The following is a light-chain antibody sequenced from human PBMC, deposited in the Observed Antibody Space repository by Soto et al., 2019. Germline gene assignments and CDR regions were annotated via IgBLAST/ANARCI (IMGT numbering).Light chain of an antibody. V-gene: IGKV1-9*01. Sequence: IWMTQSPSLLSASTGDRVTITCRASQGTSNYLAWYQQKAGKAPKLLIYATSTLQSGVPSRFSGSGSGTEFTLTISSLQPEDFATYYCQQLKTYPFTFGQGTRLEIK. CDR2: ATS. CDR3: QQLKTYPFT. J-gene: IGKJ5*01. CDR1: QGTSNY.